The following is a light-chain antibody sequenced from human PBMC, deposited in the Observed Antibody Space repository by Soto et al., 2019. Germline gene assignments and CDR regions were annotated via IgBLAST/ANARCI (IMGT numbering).Light chain of an antibody. CDR1: QSVSSN. CDR3: QQYNNWPFA. Sequence: EIVMTQSPATLSVSPGERATLSCRASQSVSSNLAWYRQKPGQAPRLLIYGASTRATGIPARFSGSGSGTEFTLTISILQSEDFAVYYCQQYNNWPFAFGQGTKVEIK. V-gene: IGKV3-15*01. J-gene: IGKJ1*01. CDR2: GAS.